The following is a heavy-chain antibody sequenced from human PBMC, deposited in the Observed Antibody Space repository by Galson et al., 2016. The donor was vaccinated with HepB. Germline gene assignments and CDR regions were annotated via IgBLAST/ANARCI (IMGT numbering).Heavy chain of an antibody. J-gene: IGHJ4*02. D-gene: IGHD6-13*01. CDR3: ARDYSYSTTWPFFDK. CDR2: ISFDGRKQ. V-gene: IGHV3-30*03. Sequence: LRLSCAVSGFTFSGFDMHWVRQAPGKGPEWVARISFDGRKQDYTSSVKGRFTISRENSGNTLYLQMHNLRAEDTAVYFCARDYSYSTTWPFFDKSGQGTLVTVSS. CDR1: GFTFSGFD.